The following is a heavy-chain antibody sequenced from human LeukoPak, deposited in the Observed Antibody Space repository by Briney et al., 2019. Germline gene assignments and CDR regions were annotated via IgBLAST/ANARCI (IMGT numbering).Heavy chain of an antibody. V-gene: IGHV5-51*01. CDR1: GYSFTSYW. Sequence: GESLKISCKGCGYSFTSYWIGWVRQLPGKGLEWLRIIYPGDSDTRYSPSFQGQVTISAHKSVSTAYLQWSSLKASDTAMYYCARRLYSNYDNWFDPWGQGTLVTVSS. CDR3: ARRLYSNYDNWFDP. D-gene: IGHD4-11*01. J-gene: IGHJ5*02. CDR2: IYPGDSDT.